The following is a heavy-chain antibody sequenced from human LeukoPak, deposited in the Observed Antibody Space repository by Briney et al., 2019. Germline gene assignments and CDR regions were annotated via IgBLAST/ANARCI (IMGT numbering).Heavy chain of an antibody. CDR2: IKSKTDGGTT. CDR1: GFTFTNAR. J-gene: IGHJ4*02. D-gene: IGHD3-10*01. Sequence: KTGGSLRLSCAASGFTFTNARMSWVRQAPGQGLEWVGRIKSKTDGGTTDYAAPVKGRFTISRDDSKNTLYLQMNSLKTEDTAVYYCTGVLLWFGESHFDYWGQGTLVTVSS. V-gene: IGHV3-15*01. CDR3: TGVLLWFGESHFDY.